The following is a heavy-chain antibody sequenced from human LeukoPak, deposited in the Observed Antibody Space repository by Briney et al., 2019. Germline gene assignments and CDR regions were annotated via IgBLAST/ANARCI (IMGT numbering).Heavy chain of an antibody. V-gene: IGHV3-23*01. Sequence: PGGSLRLSCAASGFTFSSCAMTWVRQAPGKGLEWVSSISGTGGSTYYADSVKGRFTISRDNSKNTLYLQMNSLRAEDTAVYYCAKEEGPHDYWGQGTLVTVSS. J-gene: IGHJ4*02. CDR1: GFTFSSCA. CDR2: ISGTGGST. CDR3: AKEEGPHDY.